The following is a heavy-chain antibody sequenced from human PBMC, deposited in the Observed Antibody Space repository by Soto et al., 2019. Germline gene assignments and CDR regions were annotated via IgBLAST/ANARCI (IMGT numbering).Heavy chain of an antibody. CDR2: IYHSGST. D-gene: IGHD3-10*01. CDR1: SGSISSSNW. Sequence: SETLSLTCAVSSGSISSSNWWSWIRQPPGKGLEWIGEIYHSGSTNYNPSLKSRVTISVDKSKNQFSLKLSSVTAADTAVYYCATLSSYYYYYMDVWGKGTTVTVSS. J-gene: IGHJ6*03. CDR3: ATLSSYYYYYMDV. V-gene: IGHV4-4*02.